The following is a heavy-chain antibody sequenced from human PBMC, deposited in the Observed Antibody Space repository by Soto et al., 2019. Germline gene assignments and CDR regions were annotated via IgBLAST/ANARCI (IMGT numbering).Heavy chain of an antibody. CDR1: GGTFSSDG. V-gene: IGHV1-69*13. CDR2: IIPMFGAT. D-gene: IGHD2-21*02. J-gene: IGHJ4*02. CDR3: AREQHIVALTAILRYFDY. Sequence: SVKVSCKASGGTFSSDGISWVRQAPGQGLEWPGGIIPMFGATNYPEKFQGRVTIIADESTSTAYMELSGLRSEDTAVYYCAREQHIVALTAILRYFDYCGQGTTVAVYS.